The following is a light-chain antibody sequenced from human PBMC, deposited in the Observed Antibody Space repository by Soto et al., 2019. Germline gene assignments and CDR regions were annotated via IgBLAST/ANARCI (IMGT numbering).Light chain of an antibody. Sequence: HSVLTHPSSVFGSPGQSITIPFTGTSGDVGGYNLVSWYQQHPGKAPKLMIYEVTERPSGVSNRFSGSKSGNTASLTISGLQAEDEVNYYRTSYTSCPPYVFVRAPKVTV. V-gene: IGLV2-14*02. CDR2: EVT. CDR1: SGDVGGYNL. CDR3: TSYTSCPPYV. J-gene: IGLJ1*01.